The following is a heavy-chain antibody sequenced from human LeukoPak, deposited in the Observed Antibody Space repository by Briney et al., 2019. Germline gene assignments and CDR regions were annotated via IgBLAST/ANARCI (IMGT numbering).Heavy chain of an antibody. J-gene: IGHJ3*02. D-gene: IGHD2-21*01. V-gene: IGHV3-53*01. CDR3: ARDRHRPDI. CDR1: GCTISTNY. CDR2: IYGGGST. Sequence: PAGSLRLSCAASGCTISTNYLNWIRQAPGKGLEWVSVIYGGGSTYYADSVEGRFTISIDNSKNTLYLQMNSLTAEDTAMYYCARDRHRPDIWGQGTMVTVSS.